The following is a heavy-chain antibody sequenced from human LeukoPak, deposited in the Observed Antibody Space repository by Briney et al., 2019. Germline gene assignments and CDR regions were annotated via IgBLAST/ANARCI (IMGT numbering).Heavy chain of an antibody. CDR1: GGTFSSYA. J-gene: IGHJ4*02. Sequence: SVKVSCKASGGTFSSYAISWVRQAPGQGLEWMGRIIPIFGTANYAQKFQGRVTITTDESTSTAYMELSSLRSEDTAVYYCASDLSGYDFWSGYHVYWGQGTLVTVSS. D-gene: IGHD3-3*01. CDR3: ASDLSGYDFWSGYHVY. CDR2: IIPIFGTA. V-gene: IGHV1-69*05.